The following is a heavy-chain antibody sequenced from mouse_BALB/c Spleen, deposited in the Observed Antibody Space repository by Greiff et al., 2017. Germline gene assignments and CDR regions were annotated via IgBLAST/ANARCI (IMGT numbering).Heavy chain of an antibody. CDR2: IYPGSGNT. J-gene: IGHJ2*01. V-gene: IGHV1-63*01. D-gene: IGHD2-14*01. Sequence: QVHVKQSGAELVRPGTSVKISCKASGYAFTNYWLGWVKQRPGHGLEWIGDIYPGSGNTYYNEKFKGKATLTADKSSSTAYMQLSSLTSEDSAVYFCAREGTYYRYAGDYWGQGTTLTVSS. CDR3: AREGTYYRYAGDY. CDR1: GYAFTNYW.